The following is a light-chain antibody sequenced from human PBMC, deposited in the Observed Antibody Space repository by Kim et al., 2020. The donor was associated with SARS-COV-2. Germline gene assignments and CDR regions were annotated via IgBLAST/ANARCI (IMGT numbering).Light chain of an antibody. V-gene: IGKV1D-13*01. Sequence: ASVGDRVTITCPASQDITAALGWYQQKQGKTAKHLMYDIYTLERGVPSRFSGSGSGTEFTLTIGSLQPEEIATYYCQQFKKYPRTFGQGTKVDIK. CDR2: DIY. CDR3: QQFKKYPRT. CDR1: QDITAA. J-gene: IGKJ1*01.